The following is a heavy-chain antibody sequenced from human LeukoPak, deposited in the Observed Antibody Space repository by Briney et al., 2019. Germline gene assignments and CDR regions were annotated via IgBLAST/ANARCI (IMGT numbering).Heavy chain of an antibody. J-gene: IGHJ4*02. CDR2: IDPNSAGTNT. Sequence: ASVKVSCKGSGNTFSGSYVRWVRQAPDQGLEWMGWIDPNSAGTNTNYAQKFQDRVTFTRDASVSAAYMELSRLTTDDTAVYYCARQHWPDKFVDFWGQGTLVTVSS. D-gene: IGHD1-1*01. V-gene: IGHV1-2*02. CDR1: GNTFSGSY. CDR3: ARQHWPDKFVDF.